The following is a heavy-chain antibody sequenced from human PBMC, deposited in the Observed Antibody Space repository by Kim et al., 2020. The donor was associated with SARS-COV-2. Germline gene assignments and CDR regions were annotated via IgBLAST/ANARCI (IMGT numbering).Heavy chain of an antibody. CDR2: ITHSGST. J-gene: IGHJ5*02. Sequence: ETLSLTCAVYGGSFSDYYWSWIRQPPGKGLEWIGEITHSGSTNYNPFLKSRVIISLDTSKNQFSLNLSSVTAADTAVYYCARDTRNYYDLLTGYYKEGYWFDPWGQGTLVTVSS. CDR3: ARDTRNYYDLLTGYYKEGYWFDP. V-gene: IGHV4-34*01. D-gene: IGHD3-9*01. CDR1: GGSFSDYY.